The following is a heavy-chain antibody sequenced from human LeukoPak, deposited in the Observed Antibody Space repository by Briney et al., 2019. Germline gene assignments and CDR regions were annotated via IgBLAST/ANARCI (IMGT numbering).Heavy chain of an antibody. CDR2: IYYTGST. CDR1: GGSISSYY. J-gene: IGHJ4*02. Sequence: TSETLSLTCSVSGGSISSYYWGWIRQPPGKGLECIGYIYYTGSTNYNPSLTSRVTISVDTSKNQFSLKLNSVTAADTAVYYCARDEASFDYWGQGTLVTVSS. V-gene: IGHV4-59*01. CDR3: ARDEASFDY.